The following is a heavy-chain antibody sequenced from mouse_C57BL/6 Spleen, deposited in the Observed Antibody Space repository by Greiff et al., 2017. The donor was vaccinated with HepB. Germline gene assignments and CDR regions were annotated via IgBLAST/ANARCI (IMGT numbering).Heavy chain of an antibody. Sequence: QVQLQQSGAELVKPGASVKISCKASGYAFSSYWMNWVKQRPGKGLEWIGQIYPGDGDTNYNGKFKGKATLTADKSSSTAYMQLSSLTSEDSAVYFCARGVVATNAMDYWGQGTSVTVSS. V-gene: IGHV1-80*01. CDR2: IYPGDGDT. D-gene: IGHD1-1*01. J-gene: IGHJ4*01. CDR1: GYAFSSYW. CDR3: ARGVVATNAMDY.